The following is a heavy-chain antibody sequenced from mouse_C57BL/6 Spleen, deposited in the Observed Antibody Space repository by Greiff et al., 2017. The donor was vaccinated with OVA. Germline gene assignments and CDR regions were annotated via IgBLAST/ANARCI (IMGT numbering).Heavy chain of an antibody. V-gene: IGHV1-61*01. J-gene: IGHJ3*01. CDR3: ARRGCLPWFAY. Sequence: QVQLQQPGAELVRPGSSVKLSCTASGYTFTSYWMDWVKQRPGQGLEWIGNIYPSDSETHYNQKFKDKATLTVDKSSSTAYMQLSSLTSEDSAVYYCARRGCLPWFAYWGQGTLVTVSA. CDR1: GYTFTSYW. CDR2: IYPSDSET.